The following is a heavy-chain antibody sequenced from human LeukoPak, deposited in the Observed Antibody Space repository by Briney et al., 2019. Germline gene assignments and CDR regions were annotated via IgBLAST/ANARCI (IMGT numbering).Heavy chain of an antibody. CDR3: ARGGYSFDY. Sequence: PGGSLRLSCAASGFSLSGYWMSWVRQAPGKGLEWVARLHANGDEKNFVGSVQGRFTVSRDNAKNSLYLQMNSLRVEDTAVYYCARGGYSFDYLGQGTLVIVSS. CDR2: LHANGDEK. CDR1: GFSLSGYW. J-gene: IGHJ4*02. V-gene: IGHV3-7*01. D-gene: IGHD5-12*01.